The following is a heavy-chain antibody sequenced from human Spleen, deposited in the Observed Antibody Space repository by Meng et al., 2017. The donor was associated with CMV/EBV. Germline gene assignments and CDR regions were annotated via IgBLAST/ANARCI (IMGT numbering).Heavy chain of an antibody. Sequence: ASVKVSCKASGHTFTGYFVHWVRQAPGQGLEWMGWINPKSGDTNYGQRFQGRVTMTRDTSISTAYMELSRLRSDDTAVYYCARMGALYYDFWSGYQSDNYYYYGMDVWGQGTTVTVSS. CDR1: GHTFTGYF. J-gene: IGHJ6*02. D-gene: IGHD3-3*01. V-gene: IGHV1-2*02. CDR3: ARMGALYYDFWSGYQSDNYYYYGMDV. CDR2: INPKSGDT.